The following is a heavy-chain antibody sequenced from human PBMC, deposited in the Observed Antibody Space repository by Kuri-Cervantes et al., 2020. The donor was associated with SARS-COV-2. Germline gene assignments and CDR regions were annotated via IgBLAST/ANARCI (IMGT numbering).Heavy chain of an antibody. D-gene: IGHD3-22*01. CDR1: GFTFSSYW. Sequence: GGSLRLSCAASGFTFSSYWMSWVRQAPGKGLEWVANIKQDGSEKYYVDSVKGRFTISRDNAKNSLYLQMNSLRAEDTAVYYCARIQGGYYDSSGYYTDAFDIWGQGTMVTVSS. CDR2: IKQDGSEK. J-gene: IGHJ3*02. V-gene: IGHV3-7*03. CDR3: ARIQGGYYDSSGYYTDAFDI.